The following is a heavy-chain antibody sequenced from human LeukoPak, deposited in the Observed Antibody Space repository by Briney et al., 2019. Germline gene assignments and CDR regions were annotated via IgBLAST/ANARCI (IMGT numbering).Heavy chain of an antibody. CDR3: ARSLDCSSTSCYSYYGMDV. Sequence: SETLSLTCTVSGGSISSGGYYWSWIRQPPGKGLEWIGYVYHSGSTYYNPSLKSRVTISVDRSKNQFSLKLSSVTAADTAVYYCARSLDCSSTSCYSYYGMDVWGQGTTVTVSS. CDR1: GGSISSGGYY. CDR2: VYHSGST. V-gene: IGHV4-30-2*01. D-gene: IGHD2-2*01. J-gene: IGHJ6*02.